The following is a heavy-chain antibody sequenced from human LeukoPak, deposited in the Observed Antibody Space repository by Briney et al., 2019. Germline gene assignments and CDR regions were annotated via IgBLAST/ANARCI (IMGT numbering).Heavy chain of an antibody. CDR1: GFTFSSYG. CDR3: TTDGAPYYDILTGYYPRLY. Sequence: GGSLRLSCAASGFTFSSYGMHWVRQAPGKGLEWVGRIKSKTDGGTTDYAAPVKGRFTISRDDSKNTLYLQMNSLKTEDTAVYYCTTDGAPYYDILTGYYPRLYWGQGTLVTVSS. CDR2: IKSKTDGGTT. D-gene: IGHD3-9*01. V-gene: IGHV3-15*01. J-gene: IGHJ4*02.